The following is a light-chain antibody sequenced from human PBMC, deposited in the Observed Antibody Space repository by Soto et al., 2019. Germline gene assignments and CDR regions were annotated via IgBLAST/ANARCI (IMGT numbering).Light chain of an antibody. CDR3: GTWDSRLSGGV. V-gene: IGLV1-51*01. Sequence: QSALTQPPSASGSPGQSVTISCTGTSSDVGGYNYVSWYQHLPGTAPKLLIYDNNKRPSGIPDRFSGSKSGTSATLDIIGLQTGDEADYYCGTWDSRLSGGVFGGGTKVTVL. J-gene: IGLJ2*01. CDR2: DNN. CDR1: SSDVGGYNY.